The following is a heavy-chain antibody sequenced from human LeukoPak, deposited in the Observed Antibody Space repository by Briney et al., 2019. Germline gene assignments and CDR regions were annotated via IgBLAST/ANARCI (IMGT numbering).Heavy chain of an antibody. CDR1: GFTFSSYG. D-gene: IGHD4-17*01. CDR2: IWDDGGNK. CDR3: ARGALDYGDYDPPGYYYYGMDV. Sequence: GGSLRLSCAASGFTFSSYGMHWVRQAPGKGLEGVAVIWDDGGNKYYADSVKGRFTISRDNSKNTLYLQMNSLRAEDTAVYYCARGALDYGDYDPPGYYYYGMDVWGQGTTVTVSS. J-gene: IGHJ6*02. V-gene: IGHV3-33*01.